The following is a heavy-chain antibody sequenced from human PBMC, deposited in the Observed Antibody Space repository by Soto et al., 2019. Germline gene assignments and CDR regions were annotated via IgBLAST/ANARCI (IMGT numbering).Heavy chain of an antibody. CDR1: GITFSDYY. Sequence: QVVLVESGGGLVKPGGSLSLSCAASGITFSDYYMSWIRQAPGTGLEWLSFISNNAGTIYYADSVKGRVTISRDNAKNSLYLQMNSLRAEDTAVYYCARLMSRTFDIWGQGTMVTVSS. V-gene: IGHV3-11*01. CDR3: ARLMSRTFDI. CDR2: ISNNAGTI. J-gene: IGHJ3*02.